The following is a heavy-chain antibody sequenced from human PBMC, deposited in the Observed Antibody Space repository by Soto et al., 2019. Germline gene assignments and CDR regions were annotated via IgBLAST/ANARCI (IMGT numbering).Heavy chain of an antibody. D-gene: IGHD6-13*01. J-gene: IGHJ6*02. V-gene: IGHV3-74*01. CDR2: INSDGSST. Sequence: GGSLRLSCAASGFTFSSYWMHWVRQAPGKGLVWVSRINSDGSSTSYADSVKGRFTISRDNAKNTLYLQMNSLRAEDTAVYYCARVRSGSRPQPQTFYYYYGMDVWGQGTTVTVSS. CDR3: ARVRSGSRPQPQTFYYYYGMDV. CDR1: GFTFSSYW.